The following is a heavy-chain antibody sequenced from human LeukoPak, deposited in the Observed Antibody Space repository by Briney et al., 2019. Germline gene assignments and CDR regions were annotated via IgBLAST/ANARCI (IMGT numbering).Heavy chain of an antibody. CDR3: AREQYQPHDAFDI. Sequence: GASVKVSCKTSGFTFTGYYVHWVRQAPGQGLEWMGIINPSGGSTSYAQKFQGRVTMTRDTSTSTVYMELSSLRSEDTAVYYCAREQYQPHDAFDIWGQGTMVTVSS. CDR1: GFTFTGYY. D-gene: IGHD2-2*01. CDR2: INPSGGST. V-gene: IGHV1-46*01. J-gene: IGHJ3*02.